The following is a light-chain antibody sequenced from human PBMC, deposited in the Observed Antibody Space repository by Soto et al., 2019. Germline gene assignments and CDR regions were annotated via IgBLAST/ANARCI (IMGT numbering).Light chain of an antibody. V-gene: IGKV3-20*01. Sequence: EIVLTQSPGTLSLSPGERATLSCRASQSISSSYLAWYQQKPGQAPRLLIYGASTRATGIPDRFSGSGSGTDFTLTISRLEPEDFAVYYCQQYGSSPITFGQGIRLEIK. CDR3: QQYGSSPIT. CDR2: GAS. J-gene: IGKJ5*01. CDR1: QSISSSY.